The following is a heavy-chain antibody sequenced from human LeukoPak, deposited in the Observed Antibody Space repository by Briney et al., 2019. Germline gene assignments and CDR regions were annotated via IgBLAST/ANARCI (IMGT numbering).Heavy chain of an antibody. CDR2: FSGSGGNT. CDR3: AKTGSSRFDY. J-gene: IGHJ4*02. CDR1: GFTFSSYA. D-gene: IGHD1-26*01. Sequence: GGSLRLSCAASGFTFSSYAMSWVRQAPGKGLEWVSAFSGSGGNTYYADSVKGRFTISRDNSKNTLYLQMNTLIAEDTAVYYCAKTGSSRFDYWGQGTLVTVSS. V-gene: IGHV3-23*01.